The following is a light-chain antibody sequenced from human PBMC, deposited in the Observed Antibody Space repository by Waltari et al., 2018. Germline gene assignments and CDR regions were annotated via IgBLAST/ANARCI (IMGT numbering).Light chain of an antibody. J-gene: IGKJ1*01. Sequence: EIVLTQSPGTLSLSPGERATLSCRASQRVSRALACYQQKPGQAPRLLIYDASTRATGGPDRFSGSGSGTDFSLTISSLDPEDFAVYYCQHYVKLPVTYGQGTKVEI. CDR3: QHYVKLPVT. CDR1: QRVSRA. V-gene: IGKV3-20*01. CDR2: DAS.